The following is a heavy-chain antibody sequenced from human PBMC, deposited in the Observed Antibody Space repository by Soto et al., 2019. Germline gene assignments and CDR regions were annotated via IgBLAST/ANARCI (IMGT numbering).Heavy chain of an antibody. V-gene: IGHV3-23*01. D-gene: IGHD3-22*01. CDR2: ISGSGGRT. CDR1: GFTFSSYA. Sequence: GGSLRLSCAASGFTFSSYAMSWVRQAPGKGLEWVSAISGSGGRTYYADSVKGRFTISRDNSKNTLYLQMNSLRAEDTAVYYCAKDADYYDSITWFDPWGQGTLVTVSS. CDR3: AKDADYYDSITWFDP. J-gene: IGHJ5*02.